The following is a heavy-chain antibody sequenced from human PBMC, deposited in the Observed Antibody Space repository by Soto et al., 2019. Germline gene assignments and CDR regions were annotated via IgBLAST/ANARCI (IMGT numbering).Heavy chain of an antibody. V-gene: IGHV4-30-4*01. J-gene: IGHJ4*02. Sequence: SETLSLTCTVSGASISSGDYFWSWIRQSPGKGLEWIGYIYDSGSSYYNPSLKSRVTMSVDTSKNQFSLKLRSVTAADTAVYYCAREKGYISGPKNFDYWGQGTLVTVSS. D-gene: IGHD5-12*01. CDR3: AREKGYISGPKNFDY. CDR1: GASISSGDYF. CDR2: IYDSGSS.